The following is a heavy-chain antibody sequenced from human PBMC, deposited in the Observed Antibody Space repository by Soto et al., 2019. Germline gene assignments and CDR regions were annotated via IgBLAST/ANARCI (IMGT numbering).Heavy chain of an antibody. V-gene: IGHV4-31*03. J-gene: IGHJ4*02. CDR3: ARGVRELRHFDY. D-gene: IGHD1-26*01. CDR2: IYYSGST. CDR1: GGSISSGGYY. Sequence: QVQLQESGPGLVKPSQTLSLTCTVSGGSISSGGYYWSWIRQHPGKGLEWIGYIYYSGSTYYNPSLKSRVTISVDTAKNQFCLKLSSVTAADTAVYYCARGVRELRHFDYWGQGTLVTVSS.